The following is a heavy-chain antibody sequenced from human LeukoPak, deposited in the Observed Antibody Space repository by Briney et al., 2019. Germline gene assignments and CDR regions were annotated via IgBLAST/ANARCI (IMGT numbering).Heavy chain of an antibody. CDR3: ARSPHILTGENFDY. D-gene: IGHD3-9*01. CDR2: INPNSGGT. V-gene: IGHV1-2*02. Sequence: GASVTVSCKASGYSFTAYYMHWVRQAPGQGLEWMGWINPNSGGTNYAQKFQGRVTMTRDTSITTAYMEMSRLRSDDTALYYCARSPHILTGENFDYWGQGTLVTASS. J-gene: IGHJ4*02. CDR1: GYSFTAYY.